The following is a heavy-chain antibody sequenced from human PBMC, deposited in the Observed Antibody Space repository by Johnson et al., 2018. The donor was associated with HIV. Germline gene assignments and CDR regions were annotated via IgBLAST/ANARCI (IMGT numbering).Heavy chain of an antibody. CDR3: AREGAAAGPTDAFDI. Sequence: QVLLVESGGGVVQPGRSLRLSCAASGFTFSSYAMHWVRQAPGKGLEWVAVISYDGSNKYYADSVKGRFTISRDTSKNTLYLQMNSLRAEDTAVYYCAREGAAAGPTDAFDIWGQGTMVTVSS. CDR2: ISYDGSNK. D-gene: IGHD6-13*01. J-gene: IGHJ3*02. CDR1: GFTFSSYA. V-gene: IGHV3-30-3*01.